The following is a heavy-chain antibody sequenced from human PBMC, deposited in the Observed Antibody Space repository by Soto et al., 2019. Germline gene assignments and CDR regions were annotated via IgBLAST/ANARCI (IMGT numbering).Heavy chain of an antibody. CDR2: IYYSGRT. CDR1: GGSISSCGYY. CDR3: AREGLRSYYGMDF. V-gene: IGHV4-31*01. Sequence: QVQLQESGPGLVKPSQTLSLTCTVSGGSISSCGYYWSWIRQHPGQGLEWIGYIYYSGRTYYNPSLKSLVTISVDTSTKQFSLKLISVNAADTAVYYCAREGLRSYYGMDFFGQGTTVTVSS. D-gene: IGHD5-12*01. J-gene: IGHJ6*02.